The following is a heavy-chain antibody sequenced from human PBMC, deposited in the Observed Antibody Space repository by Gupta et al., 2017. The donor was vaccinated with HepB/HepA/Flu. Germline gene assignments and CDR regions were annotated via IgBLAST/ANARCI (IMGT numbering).Heavy chain of an antibody. CDR2: IYSGGGSI. V-gene: IGHV3-23*03. D-gene: IGHD3-16*01. Sequence: EVQLLESGGGLVQPGGSLRLSCAASGFTFSTYAMIWVRQAPGRGLEWVSGIYSGGGSINYADSVKGRFTISRDNSRNTLYLQMNSLRAEDTAVYFCAKCLNYDYYSASDYWGQGTLVTVSS. CDR1: GFTFSTYA. J-gene: IGHJ4*02. CDR3: AKCLNYDYYSASDY.